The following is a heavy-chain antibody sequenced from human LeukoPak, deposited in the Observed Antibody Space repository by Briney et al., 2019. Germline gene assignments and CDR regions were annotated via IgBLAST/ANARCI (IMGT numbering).Heavy chain of an antibody. D-gene: IGHD6-13*01. V-gene: IGHV3-21*01. Sequence: GGSLRLSCAASGFTFSSYSMNWVRQAPGKGLEWVSSISSSSSYIYYADSVKGRFTISRDNAKNSLYLQMNSLRAEDTAVYYCARDPGTDRSSWLPPVRWGQGTLVTVSS. CDR2: ISSSSSYI. CDR3: ARDPGTDRSSWLPPVR. CDR1: GFTFSSYS. J-gene: IGHJ4*02.